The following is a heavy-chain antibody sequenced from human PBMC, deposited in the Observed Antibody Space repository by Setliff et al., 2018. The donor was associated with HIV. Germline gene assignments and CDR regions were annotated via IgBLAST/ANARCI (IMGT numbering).Heavy chain of an antibody. J-gene: IGHJ4*02. Sequence: GGSLRLSCAASGFTFNKYAMSWVRQAPGKGPEWVSAISGNGGSSYYADSVKGRFTISRDNSKNTLYLQMNSLRAEDTAVYYCAKDGGSGWYYWGQGTLVTVSS. CDR2: ISGNGGSS. V-gene: IGHV3-23*01. D-gene: IGHD6-19*01. CDR1: GFTFNKYA. CDR3: AKDGGSGWYY.